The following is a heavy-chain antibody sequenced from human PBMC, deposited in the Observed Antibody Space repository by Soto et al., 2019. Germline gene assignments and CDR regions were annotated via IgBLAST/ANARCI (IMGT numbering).Heavy chain of an antibody. Sequence: QVQLVQSGAEVKKPGSSVKVSCKASGGTFSSYAISWVRQAPVQGLEWMGGLIPMLHTPISAQTFQDRVAITADESTTTAYMELSGLRSDDTAVYYCARHFWSGYQPSPFDTWGQGTLVTVSS. D-gene: IGHD3-3*02. J-gene: IGHJ4*02. CDR3: ARHFWSGYQPSPFDT. CDR1: GGTFSSYA. V-gene: IGHV1-69*19. CDR2: LIPMLHTP.